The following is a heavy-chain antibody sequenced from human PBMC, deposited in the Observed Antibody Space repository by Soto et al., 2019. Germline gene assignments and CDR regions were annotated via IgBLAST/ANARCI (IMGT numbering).Heavy chain of an antibody. V-gene: IGHV2-26*01. CDR2: IFSNDEK. CDR1: GFSLSNARMG. CDR3: PRHGRGVGARPLDY. Sequence: QVTLKESGPVLVKPTETLTLTCTVSGFSLSNARMGVSWIRQPPGKALEWLAHIFSNDEKSYSTSLKSRLTLSKATYKSQVVLTMTNLAPVDTATSYGPRHGRGVGARPLDYWGQGTLVTVSS. J-gene: IGHJ4*02. D-gene: IGHD1-26*01.